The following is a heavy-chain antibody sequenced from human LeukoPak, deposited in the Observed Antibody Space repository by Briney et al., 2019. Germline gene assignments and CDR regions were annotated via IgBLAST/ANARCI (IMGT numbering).Heavy chain of an antibody. CDR3: ATSRVFDY. D-gene: IGHD6-6*01. CDR2: ISSSSSYI. J-gene: IGHJ4*01. Sequence: SGGSLRLSCAASGFTFSSYSMNWVRQAPGKGLEWVSSISSSSSYIYYADSVKGRFTISRDNAKNSLYLQMNSLRMEDAGLYYCATSRVFDYWGHGTLVSVSA. CDR1: GFTFSSYS. V-gene: IGHV3-21*01.